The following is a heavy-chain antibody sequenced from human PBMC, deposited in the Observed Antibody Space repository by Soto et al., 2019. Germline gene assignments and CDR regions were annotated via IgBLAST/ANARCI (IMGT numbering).Heavy chain of an antibody. CDR3: ASSILNGYYSY. V-gene: IGHV4-59*01. J-gene: IGHJ4*02. Sequence: SETLSLTCTVSGGSISSYYWSWVRQPPGKGLEWIGYIYYSGSANYNPSLKSRVTISVDTSKNQFSLKLSSVTAADTAVYYCASSILNGYYSYWGQGTLVTVSS. CDR1: GGSISSYY. CDR2: IYYSGSA. D-gene: IGHD3-9*01.